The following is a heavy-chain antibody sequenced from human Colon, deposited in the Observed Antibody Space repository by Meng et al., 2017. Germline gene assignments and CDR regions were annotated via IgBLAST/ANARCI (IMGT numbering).Heavy chain of an antibody. CDR3: AGDGSSISWYYY. Sequence: SETLSLTCTAPGVSISSSTSYWGWVRQPPGKGLEWIGSIDNSGRTYYNPSLKSRVTISVDTSQNQFSLNLSSVTAADTAVYYCAGDGSSISWYYYWGQGTLVTVSS. J-gene: IGHJ4*02. D-gene: IGHD3-3*02. CDR1: GVSISSSTSY. CDR2: IDNSGRT. V-gene: IGHV4-39*07.